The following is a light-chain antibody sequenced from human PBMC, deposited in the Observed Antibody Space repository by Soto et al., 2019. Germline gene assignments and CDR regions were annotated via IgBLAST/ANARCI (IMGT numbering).Light chain of an antibody. Sequence: DTVMTQSPATLSISPGETATLSCRSMQNVGTNLVCYQQKPGQAPRLLIYGASNRATGIPARFSGSGCGTDFTITIRSLAPEDFASDDCQRYNGYGRFGQGTKVDIK. V-gene: IGKV3D-15*01. CDR1: QNVGTN. CDR2: GAS. J-gene: IGKJ1*01. CDR3: QRYNGYGR.